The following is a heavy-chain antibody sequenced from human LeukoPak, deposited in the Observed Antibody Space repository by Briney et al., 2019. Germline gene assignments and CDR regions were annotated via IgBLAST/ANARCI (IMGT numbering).Heavy chain of an antibody. CDR1: GYTFTSYA. Sequence: ASVKVSCKASGYTFTSYAMNWVRQAPGQGLEWMGWINTNTGNPTYAQGFTGRFVFSLDTSVSTAYLQISSLKAEDTAVYYCARDLQDYYDSSGYLGSFDYWGQGTLVTVSS. D-gene: IGHD3-22*01. J-gene: IGHJ4*02. CDR2: INTNTGNP. V-gene: IGHV7-4-1*02. CDR3: ARDLQDYYDSSGYLGSFDY.